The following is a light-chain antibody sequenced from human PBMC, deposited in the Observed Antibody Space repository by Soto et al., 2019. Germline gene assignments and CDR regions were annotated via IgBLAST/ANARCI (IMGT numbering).Light chain of an antibody. J-gene: IGKJ5*01. CDR2: GAS. V-gene: IGKV3-20*01. CDR1: QTVSSNY. CDR3: QQYTGPPTT. Sequence: EIISTHSPDTLSLSPGERATLSFSSSQTVSSNYLAWCQQRPGQAPTLLIYGASTRAAGIPDRFIGSGSGTDFTLTITRLEPEDSAVYFCQQYTGPPTTFGQGTRLEIK.